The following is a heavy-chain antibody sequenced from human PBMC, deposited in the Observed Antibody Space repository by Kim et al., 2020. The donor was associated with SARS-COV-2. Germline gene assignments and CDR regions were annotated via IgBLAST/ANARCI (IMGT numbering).Heavy chain of an antibody. CDR2: ISWDGGST. V-gene: IGHV3-43*01. CDR3: AKSIRVAGPYGLDV. Sequence: GGSLRVSCAASGFTFDDYTMHWVRQAPGKGLEWISLISWDGGSTYYADSVKGRFTISRDNSKNSLYLQMNSLRTEDTALYYCAKSIRVAGPYGLDVWGQGTTVTVSS. CDR1: GFTFDDYT. D-gene: IGHD6-19*01. J-gene: IGHJ6*02.